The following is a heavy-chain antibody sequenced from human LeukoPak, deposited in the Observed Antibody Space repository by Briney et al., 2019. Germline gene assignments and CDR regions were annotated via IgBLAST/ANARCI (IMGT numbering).Heavy chain of an antibody. Sequence: PSETLSLTCTVSGGSISSSSYYWGWIRQPPGKGLEWIGSIYYTGNTYYNPSLKSRVTISVDTSKNQFSLKLSSVTAADTAVYYCARGRFTMVRGVFDYWGQGTLVTVSS. J-gene: IGHJ4*02. D-gene: IGHD3-10*01. CDR1: GGSISSSSYY. CDR2: IYYTGNT. CDR3: ARGRFTMVRGVFDY. V-gene: IGHV4-39*07.